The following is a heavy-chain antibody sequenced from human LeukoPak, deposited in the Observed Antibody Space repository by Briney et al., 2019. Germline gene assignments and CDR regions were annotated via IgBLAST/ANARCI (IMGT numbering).Heavy chain of an antibody. CDR1: GFTFSNYA. CDR2: ISYDGSHK. CDR3: ARVHSSDWNAYFYYLDV. Sequence: GRSLRLSCTASGFTFSNYAFHWVRQAPGKGLEWVALISYDGSHKYYADSVKGRFTISRDNSKNTLYLQMNSLRPEDTAIYYCARVHSSDWNAYFYYLDVWGEGTTVTVSS. V-gene: IGHV3-30*04. J-gene: IGHJ6*03. D-gene: IGHD1-1*01.